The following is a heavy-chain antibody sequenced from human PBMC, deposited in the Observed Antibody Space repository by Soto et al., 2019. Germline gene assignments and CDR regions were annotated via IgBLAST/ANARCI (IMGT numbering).Heavy chain of an antibody. CDR2: IYYSGST. J-gene: IGHJ2*01. CDR1: GGSISSYY. D-gene: IGHD3-3*01. CDR3: ASLRKDTIFGVVIPHWYFDL. V-gene: IGHV4-59*08. Sequence: SETLSLTCTVSGGSISSYYWSWIRQPPGKGLEWIGYIYYSGSTNYNPSLKSRVTISVDTSKNQFSLKLSSVTAADTAVYYCASLRKDTIFGVVIPHWYFDLWGRGTLVTVSS.